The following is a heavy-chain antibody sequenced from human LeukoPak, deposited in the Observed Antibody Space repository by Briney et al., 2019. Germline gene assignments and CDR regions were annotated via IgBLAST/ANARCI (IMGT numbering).Heavy chain of an antibody. CDR2: IYSGGST. CDR1: GFTFDDYW. CDR3: SRDPSYAILTGYYNDY. D-gene: IGHD3-9*01. J-gene: IGHJ4*02. V-gene: IGHV3-53*01. Sequence: GGSLRLSCGASGFTFDDYWMSWVRQGPGKGLEWVSVIYSGGSTYYADSAKGRFTISRDDSKNTMYFLMNSLRAEDRAVYYCSRDPSYAILTGYYNDYWRQETLVTVYS.